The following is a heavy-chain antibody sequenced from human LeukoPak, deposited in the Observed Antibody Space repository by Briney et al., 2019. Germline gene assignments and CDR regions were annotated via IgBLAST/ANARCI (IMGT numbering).Heavy chain of an antibody. V-gene: IGHV3-69-1*01. CDR2: ISSDSDT. CDR3: AREYYSGNYYVFDY. J-gene: IGHJ4*02. D-gene: IGHD1-26*01. CDR1: GFTFSDYY. Sequence: GGSLTLSCAVSGFTFSDYYMIWIRQAPGKGLEWVSYISSDSDTKYAESVKGRFTISRDNSKNTVYLQMNGLRVEDTAVYFCAREYYSGNYYVFDYWGQGTLVTVSS.